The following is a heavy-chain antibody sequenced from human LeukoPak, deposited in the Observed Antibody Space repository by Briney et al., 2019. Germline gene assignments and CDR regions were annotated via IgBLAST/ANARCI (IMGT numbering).Heavy chain of an antibody. J-gene: IGHJ4*02. CDR2: IYYSGST. CDR1: GGSISSSSYY. Sequence: SETLSLTCTVSGGSISSSSYYWGWIRQPPGKGLEWIGSIYYSGSTYYNPSLKSRVTISVDTSKNQFSLKLSSVTAADTAVYYCARDRGYGVRRSFDYWGQGTLVTVSS. CDR3: ARDRGYGVRRSFDY. D-gene: IGHD4-17*01. V-gene: IGHV4-39*07.